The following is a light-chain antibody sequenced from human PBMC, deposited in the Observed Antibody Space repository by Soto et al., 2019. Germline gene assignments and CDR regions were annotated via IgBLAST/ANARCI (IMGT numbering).Light chain of an antibody. J-gene: IGKJ1*01. CDR3: QQCGSSPRT. Sequence: EIVLTQSPGTLSLSPGERATLSCRASQSVSSSYLAWYQQKPGQTPRLLIYGASSRATGIPDRFSGGGSGTDFTLTIRRLEPEDFAVYYCQQCGSSPRTFGQGTKVEIK. V-gene: IGKV3-20*01. CDR1: QSVSSSY. CDR2: GAS.